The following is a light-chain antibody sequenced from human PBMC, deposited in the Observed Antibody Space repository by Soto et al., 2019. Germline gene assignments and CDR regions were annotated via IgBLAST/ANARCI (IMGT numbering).Light chain of an antibody. Sequence: QSALTQPPSASGTPGQRVTISCSGSSSNIGSNTVNWYQQLPGTAPKLLIYNNNLRPSGVPDRLSDSESRTSPSLPISGLQSDDEADYYCAAWDDCLIGKVFGTGTKVTVL. V-gene: IGLV1-44*01. CDR2: NNN. CDR3: AAWDDCLIGKV. CDR1: SSNIGSNT. J-gene: IGLJ1*01.